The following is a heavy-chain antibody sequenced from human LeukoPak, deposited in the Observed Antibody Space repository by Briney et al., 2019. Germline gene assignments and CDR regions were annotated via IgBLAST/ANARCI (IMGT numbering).Heavy chain of an antibody. V-gene: IGHV3-23*01. CDR1: GFTFSSYA. CDR2: ISGSGGST. CDR3: AKRSLYSKGWYDFDY. J-gene: IGHJ4*02. D-gene: IGHD6-19*01. Sequence: GGSLRLSCAASGFTFSSYAMSWVRQAPGKGLEWVSAISGSGGSTYYADSVKGRFTIFRDNSKNTVYLQMNSLRAEDTATYYCAKRSLYSKGWYDFDYWGQGTLVTVSS.